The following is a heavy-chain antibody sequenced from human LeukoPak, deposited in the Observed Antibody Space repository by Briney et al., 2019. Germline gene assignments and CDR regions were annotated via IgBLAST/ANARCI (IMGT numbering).Heavy chain of an antibody. CDR3: ARGTVLPYYFDY. V-gene: IGHV3-23*01. J-gene: IGHJ4*02. D-gene: IGHD3-10*01. CDR1: GFTFGSYS. CDR2: ISGSGDNT. Sequence: GGSLRLSCAASGFTFGSYSMSWVRQAPGKGLEWVSSISGSGDNTYYADSVKGRFTISRDNSKNTLYLQMNSLRAEDTAVYYLARGTVLPYYFDYWGQGTLVTVSS.